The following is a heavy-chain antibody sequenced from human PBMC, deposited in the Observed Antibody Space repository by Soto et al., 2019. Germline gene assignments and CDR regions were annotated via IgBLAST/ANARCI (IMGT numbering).Heavy chain of an antibody. V-gene: IGHV1-18*01. Sequence: QLQLVQSGAEAKKPGASVKVSCKASGYTFPTSTISWVRQAPGQGLEWMGWIKAYSGNTNYAQKLQGRVTMTTDTSTNTAYMELRSLTTDDTAIYYCAIADYGDDDYWGQGTLVTASS. J-gene: IGHJ4*02. D-gene: IGHD4-17*01. CDR1: GYTFPTST. CDR3: AIADYGDDDY. CDR2: IKAYSGNT.